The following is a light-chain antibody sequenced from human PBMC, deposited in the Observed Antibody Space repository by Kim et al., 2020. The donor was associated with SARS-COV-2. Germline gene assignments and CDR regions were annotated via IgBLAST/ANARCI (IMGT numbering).Light chain of an antibody. J-gene: IGLJ3*02. Sequence: VTISSSGSSSNIGSNTVDWYRHLPGTAPTLVIYANDQRPSGVPDRFSASKSGTSASLAISGLQSEDEAHYYCVAWDDSLNGPNWVFGGGTQLTVL. CDR3: VAWDDSLNGPNWV. V-gene: IGLV1-44*01. CDR2: AND. CDR1: SSNIGSNT.